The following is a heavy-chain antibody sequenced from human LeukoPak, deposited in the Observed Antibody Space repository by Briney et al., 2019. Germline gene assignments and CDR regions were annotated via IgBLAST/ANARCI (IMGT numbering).Heavy chain of an antibody. J-gene: IGHJ4*02. CDR2: ISSSSSYI. V-gene: IGHV3-21*01. Sequence: PGGSLRLSCAASGFTFSSYGMHWVRQAPGKGLEWVSSISSSSSYIYYADSVEGRFTISRDNAKNSLYLQMNSPRAEDTAVYYCARENWYKYFDYWGQGTLVTVSS. CDR1: GFTFSSYG. CDR3: ARENWYKYFDY. D-gene: IGHD1/OR15-1a*01.